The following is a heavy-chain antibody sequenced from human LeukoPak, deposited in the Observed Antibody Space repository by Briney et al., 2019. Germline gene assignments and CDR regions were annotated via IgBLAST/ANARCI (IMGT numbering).Heavy chain of an antibody. J-gene: IGHJ4*02. CDR1: GFTFGDYA. Sequence: PGGSLRLSCTASGFTFGDYAMSWVRQAPGKGLEWVGFIRSKAYGGTTEYAASVKGRFTISRDDSKSIAYLQMNSLKTEDTAVYYCTRVLKALGSGYYLDYFDYWGQGTLVTVSS. CDR2: IRSKAYGGTT. D-gene: IGHD3-22*01. V-gene: IGHV3-49*04. CDR3: TRVLKALGSGYYLDYFDY.